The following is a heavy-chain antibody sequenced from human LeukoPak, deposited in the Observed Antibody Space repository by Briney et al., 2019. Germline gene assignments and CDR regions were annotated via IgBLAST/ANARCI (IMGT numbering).Heavy chain of an antibody. D-gene: IGHD1-26*01. CDR1: GFTFSSYG. Sequence: GGSLRLSCAASGFTFSSYGMHWVRQAPGKGLEWVAFIRYDGSNKYYADSVKGRFTISRDNSKNTLYLQMNSLRAEDTAVYYCARVGIVGAENAFDIWGQGTMVTVSS. CDR3: ARVGIVGAENAFDI. CDR2: IRYDGSNK. J-gene: IGHJ3*02. V-gene: IGHV3-30*02.